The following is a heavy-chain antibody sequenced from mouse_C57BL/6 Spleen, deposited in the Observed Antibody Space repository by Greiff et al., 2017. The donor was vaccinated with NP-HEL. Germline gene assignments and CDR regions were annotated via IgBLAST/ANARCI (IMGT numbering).Heavy chain of an antibody. CDR3: TTRDYYGSSYEGDY. Sequence: VQLQQSGAELVRPGASVKLSCTASGFNIKDDYMHWVKQRPEQGLAWIGWIDPENGDTEYASKFQGKATITADTSSNTAYLQLSSLTSEDTAVYYCTTRDYYGSSYEGDYWGQGTTLTVSS. J-gene: IGHJ2*01. D-gene: IGHD1-1*01. CDR1: GFNIKDDY. CDR2: IDPENGDT. V-gene: IGHV14-4*01.